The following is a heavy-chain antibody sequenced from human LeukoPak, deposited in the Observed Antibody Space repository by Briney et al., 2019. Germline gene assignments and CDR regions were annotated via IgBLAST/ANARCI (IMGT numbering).Heavy chain of an antibody. D-gene: IGHD3-22*01. Sequence: GGSLRLSCAASGFTFSSYGMHWVRQAPGKGLEWVAFIRYDGSNKYYADSVKGRFTISRDNSKNTLYLQMNSLRAEDTAVYYCAKKLHYYDSSGYWIDYWGQGTLVTVSS. CDR3: AKKLHYYDSSGYWIDY. CDR1: GFTFSSYG. CDR2: IRYDGSNK. J-gene: IGHJ4*02. V-gene: IGHV3-30*02.